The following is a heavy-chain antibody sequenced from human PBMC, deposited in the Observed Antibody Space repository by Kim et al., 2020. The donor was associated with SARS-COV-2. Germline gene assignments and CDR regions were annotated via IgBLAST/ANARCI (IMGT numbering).Heavy chain of an antibody. CDR3: AREKYSYGLNWFDP. V-gene: IGHV7-4-1*02. D-gene: IGHD5-18*01. Sequence: ASVKVSCKASVYTFTSYAMNWVRQAPGQGLEWMGWINTNTGNPTYAQGFTGRFVFSLDTSVSTAYLQISSLKAEDTAVYYFAREKYSYGLNWFDPWGQGTLVTVSS. CDR1: VYTFTSYA. CDR2: INTNTGNP. J-gene: IGHJ5*02.